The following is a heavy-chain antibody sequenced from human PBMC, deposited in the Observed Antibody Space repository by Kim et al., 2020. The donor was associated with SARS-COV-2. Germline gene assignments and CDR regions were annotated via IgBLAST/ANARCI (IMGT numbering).Heavy chain of an antibody. CDR3: ARGVRSCGGDCYSYNFDD. D-gene: IGHD2-21*02. J-gene: IGHJ4*02. V-gene: IGHV3-53*01. CDR2: IYSGGST. CDR1: GFIVSSND. Sequence: SLRLSCAASGFIVSSNDMSWVREAPGKGLEWVSVIYSGGSTYYADSVKGRFTISRDNSKNTVFLQMNNLRAEDTAVYYCARGVRSCGGDCYSYNFDDWGQGTLVTVSS.